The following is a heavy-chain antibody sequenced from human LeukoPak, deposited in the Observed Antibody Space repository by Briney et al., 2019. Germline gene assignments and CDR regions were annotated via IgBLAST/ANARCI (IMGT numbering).Heavy chain of an antibody. CDR2: IYSGGST. CDR3: ARAVAGTGYYYYGMDV. J-gene: IGHJ6*02. D-gene: IGHD6-19*01. Sequence: GGSLRLSCAASGFTVSSNYMSWVRQAPGKGLEWVSVIYSGGSTYCADSVKGRFTISRDNSKNTLYLQMNSLRAEDTAVYYCARAVAGTGYYYYGMDVWGQGTTVTVSS. V-gene: IGHV3-66*01. CDR1: GFTVSSNY.